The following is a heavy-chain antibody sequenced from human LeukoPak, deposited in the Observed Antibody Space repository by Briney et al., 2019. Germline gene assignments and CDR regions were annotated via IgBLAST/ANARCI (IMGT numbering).Heavy chain of an antibody. CDR2: IWYDGSAI. V-gene: IGHV3-33*01. Sequence: TGGSLRLSCVASGFTFTRYGMHWVRQAPGKGLEWVAVIWYDGSAIYYADPVRGRFTLSRDNSKNTLYLQMNSLRAEDTAVYYCARDLLDCSGGTCYTPGMDVWGQGTTVTVSS. CDR3: ARDLLDCSGGTCYTPGMDV. J-gene: IGHJ6*02. CDR1: GFTFTRYG. D-gene: IGHD2-15*01.